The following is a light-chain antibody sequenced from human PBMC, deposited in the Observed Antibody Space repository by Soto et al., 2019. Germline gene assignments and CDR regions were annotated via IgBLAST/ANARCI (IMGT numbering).Light chain of an antibody. V-gene: IGKV1-5*03. J-gene: IGKJ1*01. CDR3: QQYNSYPWT. CDR1: QSISSW. CDR2: KAS. Sequence: EIQMTQSPSTLSASVGERVTITCRASQSISSWLAWYQQKPGKAPKLLIYKASSLESGVPSRFSGSGSGTEFTLTISSLQPDDFATYYCQQYNSYPWTFGQGTKVKIK.